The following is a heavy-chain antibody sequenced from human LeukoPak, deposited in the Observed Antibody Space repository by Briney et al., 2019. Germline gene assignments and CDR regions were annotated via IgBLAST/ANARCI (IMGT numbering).Heavy chain of an antibody. Sequence: SETLSLTCTVSDGSISSRSYYWGWIRQPPGEGLEWIGTIYYSGTTYYNSSLKSRVTMSIDTSKNQFSLKLSSVTAADTAVYYCARHSEYYSGAGSASGYFDYWGQGTLVTVSS. CDR2: IYYSGTT. CDR1: DGSISSRSYY. CDR3: ARHSEYYSGAGSASGYFDY. D-gene: IGHD3-10*01. J-gene: IGHJ4*02. V-gene: IGHV4-39*01.